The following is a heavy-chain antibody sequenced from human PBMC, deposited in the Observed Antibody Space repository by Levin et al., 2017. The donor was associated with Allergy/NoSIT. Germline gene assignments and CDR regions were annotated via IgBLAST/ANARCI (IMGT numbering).Heavy chain of an antibody. V-gene: IGHV3-23*01. CDR1: GFTFTTYA. CDR2: ISDSGFDR. Sequence: SGGSLRLSCAVSGFTFTTYAMSWVRQTPGKGLEWVSTISDSGFDRYYADSVKGRFIISRDNSKNTLFLHMRSLRAEDTAVYYCAKVPVASSWYYWYFDLWGRGTLVTVSS. D-gene: IGHD6-13*01. CDR3: AKVPVASSWYYWYFDL. J-gene: IGHJ2*01.